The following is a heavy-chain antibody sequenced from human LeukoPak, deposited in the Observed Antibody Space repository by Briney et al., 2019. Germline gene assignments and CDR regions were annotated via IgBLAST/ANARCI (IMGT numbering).Heavy chain of an antibody. J-gene: IGHJ4*02. CDR3: ARAVAAPDYYFDY. Sequence: GGSLRLSCAPSGFTFSNYCMSWVRQAPGKGLGWVANIRQDGNEKYYVDSVKGRFTISRDNAKNSLYLQMNSLRAEDTAVYYCARAVAAPDYYFDYWGQGTLVTVSS. D-gene: IGHD6-19*01. V-gene: IGHV3-7*01. CDR2: IRQDGNEK. CDR1: GFTFSNYC.